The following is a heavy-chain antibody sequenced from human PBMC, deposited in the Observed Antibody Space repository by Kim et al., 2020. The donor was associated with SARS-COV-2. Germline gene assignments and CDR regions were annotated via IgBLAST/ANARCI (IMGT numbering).Heavy chain of an antibody. J-gene: IGHJ4*02. CDR3: AGAYYGSFDY. V-gene: IGHV5-10-1*01. D-gene: IGHD3-10*01. CDR2: YT. Sequence: YTNYSPSFQGHVTISADKSISTAYLQWSSLKASDTAMYYCAGAYYGSFDYWGQGTLVTVSS.